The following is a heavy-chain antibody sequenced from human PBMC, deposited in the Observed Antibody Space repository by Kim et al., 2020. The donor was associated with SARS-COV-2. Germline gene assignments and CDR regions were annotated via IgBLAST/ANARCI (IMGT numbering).Heavy chain of an antibody. J-gene: IGHJ4*02. D-gene: IGHD3-22*01. CDR3: TSGPYYYDSAAYYHDY. CDR1: GLNFGDYA. Sequence: GGSLRLSCTTSGLNFGDYAMSWFRQAPGKGLEWVAFIRSKRYGETTEYNASVKSRFTISRDDSKRIAYLLMNGLKTEDTAVYYCTSGPYYYDSAAYYHDYWGQGTLVTVSS. V-gene: IGHV3-49*01. CDR2: IRSKRYGETT.